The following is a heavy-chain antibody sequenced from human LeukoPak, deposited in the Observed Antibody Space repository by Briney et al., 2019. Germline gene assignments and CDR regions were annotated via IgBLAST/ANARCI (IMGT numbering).Heavy chain of an antibody. J-gene: IGHJ4*02. Sequence: SETLSLTCTVSGGSISTDYWSWIRQPPGKGLEWIGYIYYSGSTNYKPSLKSRVSISVDTSKNQFSLHLTSVTAADTAVYYCARDYADYVGYFFFDYWGQGTLVTVSS. V-gene: IGHV4-59*01. CDR2: IYYSGST. D-gene: IGHD4-17*01. CDR1: GGSISTDY. CDR3: ARDYADYVGYFFFDY.